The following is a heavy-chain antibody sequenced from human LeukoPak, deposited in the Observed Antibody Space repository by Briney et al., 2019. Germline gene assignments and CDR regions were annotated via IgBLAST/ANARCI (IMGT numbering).Heavy chain of an antibody. D-gene: IGHD2-8*01. J-gene: IGHJ6*02. CDR1: GGSISSYY. V-gene: IGHV4-59*01. Sequence: SETLYLTCTVSGGSISSYYWSWIRQPPGKGLEWIGYIYYSGSTNYNPSLKSRVTISVDTSKNQFSLKLSSVTAADTAVYYCAREDGVWSGPDYYYYYGMDVWGQGTTVTVSS. CDR2: IYYSGST. CDR3: AREDGVWSGPDYYYYYGMDV.